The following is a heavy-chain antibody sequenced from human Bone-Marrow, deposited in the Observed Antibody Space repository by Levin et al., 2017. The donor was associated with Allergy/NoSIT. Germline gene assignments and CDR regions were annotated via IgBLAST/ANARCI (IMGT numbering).Heavy chain of an antibody. V-gene: IGHV7-4-1*02. CDR1: GYIFFNYG. CDR3: ARVTDIGRYNYGLDV. CDR2: INTSSGKP. D-gene: IGHD2-15*01. J-gene: IGHJ6*02. Sequence: ASVKVSCKASGYIFFNYGLNWVRQAPGQGLEWMGWINTSSGKPTYAQDFTGRFVFSLDTSVTTAYLQISDLKAEDTGIYYCARVTDIGRYNYGLDVWGQGTTVTVSS.